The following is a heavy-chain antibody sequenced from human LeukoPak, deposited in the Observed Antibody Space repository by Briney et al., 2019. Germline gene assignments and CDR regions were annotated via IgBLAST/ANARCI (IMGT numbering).Heavy chain of an antibody. CDR3: ARDASGTINAFDI. CDR1: GFTFNTYE. J-gene: IGHJ3*02. CDR2: ISSSGATI. D-gene: IGHD3-10*01. Sequence: GGSLRLSCAASGFTFNTYELNWVRQAPGKGLEWVSYISSSGATIYYADSVKGRFTTSKDNAKNSLYLQMNGLGAEDTAVYYCARDASGTINAFDIWGQGTTVTVSS. V-gene: IGHV3-48*03.